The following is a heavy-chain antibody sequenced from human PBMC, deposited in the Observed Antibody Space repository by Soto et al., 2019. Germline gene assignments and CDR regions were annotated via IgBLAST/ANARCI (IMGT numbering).Heavy chain of an antibody. V-gene: IGHV1-18*01. D-gene: IGHD2-2*01. J-gene: IGHJ5*02. Sequence: QVQLVQSGAEVKKPGASVKVSCKASGYTFTSYGITWARQAPGQGLEWMGWISAYNGNTNYAQKLQGRVTTTTNTYTSTDYMELSRLRSDDTAVYHCARHLDGIVVVPAATYGWFDPLGQGTLVTVSS. CDR3: ARHLDGIVVVPAATYGWFDP. CDR1: GYTFTSYG. CDR2: ISAYNGNT.